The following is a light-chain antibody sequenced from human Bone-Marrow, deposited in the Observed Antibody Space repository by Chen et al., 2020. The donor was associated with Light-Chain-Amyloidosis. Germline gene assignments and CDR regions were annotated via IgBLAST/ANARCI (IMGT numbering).Light chain of an antibody. Sequence: SYVLTQPSSVSVAPGQTATIACGRNNIGSTSVHWYQQTPGQAPLLVVYEDSDRPSGIPERLSGSNSGNTATLTISRVEAGDEADYYCQVWDRSSDRPVFGGGTKLTVL. J-gene: IGLJ3*02. CDR3: QVWDRSSDRPV. CDR2: EDS. CDR1: NIGSTS. V-gene: IGLV3-21*02.